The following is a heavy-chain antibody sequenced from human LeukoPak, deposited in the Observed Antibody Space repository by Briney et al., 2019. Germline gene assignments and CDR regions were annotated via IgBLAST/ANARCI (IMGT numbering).Heavy chain of an antibody. CDR1: GGSISSSNW. Sequence: SETLSLTCAVSGGSISSSNWWSWVRQPPGKGLEWIGEIYHSGSTNYNPSLKSRVTISVDKSKNQFSLKLSSVTAADTAVYYCARSPPVEYSSSSSYYYYMDVWGKGTTVTVSS. CDR2: IYHSGST. D-gene: IGHD6-6*01. V-gene: IGHV4-4*02. J-gene: IGHJ6*03. CDR3: ARSPPVEYSSSSSYYYYMDV.